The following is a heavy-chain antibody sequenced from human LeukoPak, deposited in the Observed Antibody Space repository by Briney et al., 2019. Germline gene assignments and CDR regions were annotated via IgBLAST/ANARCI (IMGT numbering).Heavy chain of an antibody. CDR3: ARGSDSSGWHYYYYGMDV. J-gene: IGHJ6*02. CDR2: IIPIFGTA. V-gene: IGHV1-69*13. D-gene: IGHD6-19*01. CDR1: GYTFTSYY. Sequence: ASVKDSCKASGYTFTSYYMHWVRQAPGQGHEWMGGIIPIFGTANYAQKFQGRVTITADESTSTAYMELSSLRSEDTAVYYCARGSDSSGWHYYYYGMDVWGQGTTVTVSS.